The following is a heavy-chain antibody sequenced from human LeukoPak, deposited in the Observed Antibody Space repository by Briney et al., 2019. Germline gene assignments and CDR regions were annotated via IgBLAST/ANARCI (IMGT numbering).Heavy chain of an antibody. CDR3: ARDSSLTAPFDY. CDR2: IYHSGST. V-gene: IGHV4-39*07. Sequence: PSETLSLTCTVSGGSISSGGYYWSWVRQPPGKGLEWIGEIYHSGSTNYNPSLKSRVTISVDKSKNQFSLKLSSVTAADTAVYYCARDSSLTAPFDYWGQGTLVTVSS. J-gene: IGHJ4*02. CDR1: GGSISSGGYY. D-gene: IGHD2-2*01.